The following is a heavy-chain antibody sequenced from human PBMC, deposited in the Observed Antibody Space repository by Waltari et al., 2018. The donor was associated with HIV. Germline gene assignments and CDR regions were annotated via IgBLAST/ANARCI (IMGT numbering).Heavy chain of an antibody. CDR1: RFTFTAHS. CDR2: INPKSGVT. D-gene: IGHD2-15*01. V-gene: IGHV1-2*02. Sequence: QVQLVQSGAEVKKPGASVKVSCPASRFTFTAHSVHWVRQAHGQGLEWMGWINPKSGVTHFAQNFQGRINMTRDTSIKTAYLELSRLQSDDTAVYYCARDWWQLPSGGYFFDYWGQGTLVTVSS. CDR3: ARDWWQLPSGGYFFDY. J-gene: IGHJ4*02.